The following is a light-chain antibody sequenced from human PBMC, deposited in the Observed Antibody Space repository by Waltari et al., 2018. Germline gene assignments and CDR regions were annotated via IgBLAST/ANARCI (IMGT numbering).Light chain of an antibody. Sequence: QSALTQPASVSGSPGQSITISCSGTDSDVGAYDFVSWYQQHPGKAPHLIIYEVSNRPPGISNRSPAAKSGNTASLTISGLQAEDEADYYCSSYTTSSAPGVFGTGTRVTVL. CDR2: EVS. J-gene: IGLJ1*01. CDR1: DSDVGAYDF. CDR3: SSYTTSSAPGV. V-gene: IGLV2-14*01.